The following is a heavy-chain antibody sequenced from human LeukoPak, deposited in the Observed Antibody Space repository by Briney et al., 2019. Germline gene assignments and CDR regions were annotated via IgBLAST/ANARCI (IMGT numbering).Heavy chain of an antibody. Sequence: SETLSLTCTVSGGPISSYYWSWIRQPPGKGLEWIGYIYYSGSTNYNPSLKSRVTISVDTSKNQFSLKLSSVTAADTAVYYCARSPRVAAAGTVDWFDPWGQGTLVTVSS. CDR2: IYYSGST. CDR3: ARSPRVAAAGTVDWFDP. J-gene: IGHJ5*02. CDR1: GGPISSYY. V-gene: IGHV4-59*01. D-gene: IGHD6-13*01.